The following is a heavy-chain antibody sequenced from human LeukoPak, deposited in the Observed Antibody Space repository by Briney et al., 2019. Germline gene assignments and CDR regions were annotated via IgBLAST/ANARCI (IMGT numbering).Heavy chain of an antibody. CDR2: TYYRSKWYN. J-gene: IGHJ6*03. CDR3: AREKYSTQEHYYYYMDV. V-gene: IGHV6-1*01. CDR1: GDSVSSNSAA. Sequence: SQTLSLTCAISGDSVSSNSAAWNWIRQSPARGLEWLGRTYYRSKWYNDYAVSVKSRITINPDTSKNQFSLQLNSVTPEDTAVYYCAREKYSTQEHYYYYMDVWGKGTTVTVSS. D-gene: IGHD6-6*01.